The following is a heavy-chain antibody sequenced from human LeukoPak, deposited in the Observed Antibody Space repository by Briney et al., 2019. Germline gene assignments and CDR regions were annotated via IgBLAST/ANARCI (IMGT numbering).Heavy chain of an antibody. CDR3: ARGGGSYLRTFDY. V-gene: IGHV4-34*01. D-gene: IGHD1-26*01. CDR1: GGSFSGYY. CDR2: INHSGST. Sequence: KSSETLSLTCAVYGGSFSGYYRSWIRQPPGKGLEWIGEINHSGSTNYNPSLKSRVTISVDTSKSQFSLKLSSVTAADTAVYYCARGGGSYLRTFDYWGQGTLVTVSS. J-gene: IGHJ4*02.